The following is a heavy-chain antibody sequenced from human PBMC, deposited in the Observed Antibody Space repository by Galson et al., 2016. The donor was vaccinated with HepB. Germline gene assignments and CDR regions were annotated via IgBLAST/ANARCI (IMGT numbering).Heavy chain of an antibody. J-gene: IGHJ5*02. CDR3: AREGRFSGSYSA. D-gene: IGHD1-26*01. CDR1: AYTFTNYY. Sequence: SLKVSCKAPAYTFTNYYLHWVRQAPGQGLEWMGLITPRGDTTTYAQNFQGRVTMTRDTSISTASMELSRLTSDDTALYYCAREGRFSGSYSAWGQGTLVTVSS. V-gene: IGHV1-46*01. CDR2: ITPRGDTT.